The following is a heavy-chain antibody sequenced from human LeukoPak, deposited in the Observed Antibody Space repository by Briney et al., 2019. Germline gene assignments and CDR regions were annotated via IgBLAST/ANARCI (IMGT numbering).Heavy chain of an antibody. CDR2: IYYSGST. Sequence: PSETLSLTCTVSGGSISSYYWSWIRQPPGKGLEWIGYIYYSGSTNYNPSLKSRVTISVDTSKNQFSLKLSSVTAADTAVYYCARIGDGSFYWYFDLWGRGTLVTVSS. V-gene: IGHV4-59*01. CDR1: GGSISSYY. CDR3: ARIGDGSFYWYFDL. J-gene: IGHJ2*01. D-gene: IGHD3-10*01.